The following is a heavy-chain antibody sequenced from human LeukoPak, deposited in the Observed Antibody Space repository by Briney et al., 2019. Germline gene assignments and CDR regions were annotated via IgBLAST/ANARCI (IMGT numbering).Heavy chain of an antibody. J-gene: IGHJ6*02. CDR1: GDSSSSYY. CDR3: ARQGANYHYAMDV. Sequence: SETLSLTCTVSGDSSSSYYWSWIRQPAGKGLEWIGRIYTSGSTNYNPSLKSRVTMSVDTSKNQFSLKLSSVTAADTAVYYCARQGANYHYAMDVWGQGTTVTVSS. D-gene: IGHD4/OR15-4a*01. V-gene: IGHV4-4*07. CDR2: IYTSGST.